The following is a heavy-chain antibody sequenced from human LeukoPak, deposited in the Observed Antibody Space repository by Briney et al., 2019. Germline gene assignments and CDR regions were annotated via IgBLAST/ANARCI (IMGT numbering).Heavy chain of an antibody. CDR2: ISSSSPI. J-gene: IGHJ3*02. D-gene: IGHD5-24*01. CDR1: GFTFSSYG. V-gene: IGHV3-48*02. Sequence: GGSLRLSCAASGFTFSSYGMHWVRQAPGKGLEWVSYISSSSPIYYADSVKGRFTISRDNAKNLLYLQMNSLGDEDTAVYYCARDGRDGYNRAPGAFDIWGQGTMVTVSS. CDR3: ARDGRDGYNRAPGAFDI.